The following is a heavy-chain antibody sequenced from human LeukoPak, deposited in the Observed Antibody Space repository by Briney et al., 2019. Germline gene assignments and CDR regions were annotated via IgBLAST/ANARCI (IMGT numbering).Heavy chain of an antibody. Sequence: GGSLRLSCAASGFTFDDYTMHWVRQPPGKGLEWVSFITWDGGSTNYTDSVKGRFTISRDNAKNSLYLQMNSLRAEDTAVYYCAGDAVALKPWGQGTLVTVSS. V-gene: IGHV3-43*01. J-gene: IGHJ5*02. CDR1: GFTFDDYT. D-gene: IGHD6-19*01. CDR3: AGDAVALKP. CDR2: ITWDGGST.